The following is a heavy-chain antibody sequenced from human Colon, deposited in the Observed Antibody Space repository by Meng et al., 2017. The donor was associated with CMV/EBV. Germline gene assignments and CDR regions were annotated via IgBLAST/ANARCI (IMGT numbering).Heavy chain of an antibody. J-gene: IGHJ4*02. V-gene: IGHV3-30*02. CDR3: ASYTWTQLCI. D-gene: IGHD5-18*01. CDR1: GFTFSNYG. Sequence: GESLKISCAASGFTFSNYGIHWVRQAPGKGLEWVAFIRYDGNDKYYGDSVKGRFTISRDNAKNSLYLQMNSLRGDDTAVYYCASYTWTQLCIWGQGTLVTVSS. CDR2: IRYDGNDK.